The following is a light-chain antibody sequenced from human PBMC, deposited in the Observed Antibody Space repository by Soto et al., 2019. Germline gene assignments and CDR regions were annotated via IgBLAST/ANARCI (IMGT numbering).Light chain of an antibody. CDR2: GAS. CDR3: QQYNNWPPIT. CDR1: QRVSNK. V-gene: IGKV3-15*01. J-gene: IGKJ3*01. Sequence: EIVMTQSPATLSVSPGERATLSCRASQRVSNKLAWYQQKPGQAPRLLIYGASTRDTGIPARFSGSGSGTEFTLTISSLQSEDFAVYYCQQYNNWPPITFGPGTKVDIK.